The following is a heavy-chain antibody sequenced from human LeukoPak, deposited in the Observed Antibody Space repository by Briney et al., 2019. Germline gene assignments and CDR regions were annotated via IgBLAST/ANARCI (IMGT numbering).Heavy chain of an antibody. D-gene: IGHD3-3*01. CDR3: ASSPVIRFLDV. CDR1: GFTVSSNY. CDR2: IYSGGST. V-gene: IGHV3-53*01. J-gene: IGHJ6*02. Sequence: GGSLRLSCAASGFTVSSNYMSWVRQAPGKGLEWVSVIYSGGSTYYADSVKGRFTISRDNSKNTLYLQMNSLRAEDTAVYYCASSPVIRFLDVWGQGTTVTVSS.